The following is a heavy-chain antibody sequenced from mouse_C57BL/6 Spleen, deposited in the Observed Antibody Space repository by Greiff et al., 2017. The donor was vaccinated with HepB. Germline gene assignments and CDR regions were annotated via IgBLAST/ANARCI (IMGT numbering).Heavy chain of an antibody. Sequence: EVKLQESGPELVKPGASVKIPCKASGYTFTDYNMDWVKQSHGKSLEWIGDINPNNGGTIYNQKFKGKATLTVDKSSSTAYMELRSLTSEDTAVYYCASIPYGNYEEFAYWGQGTLVTVSA. CDR2: INPNNGGT. J-gene: IGHJ3*01. V-gene: IGHV1-18*01. CDR3: ASIPYGNYEEFAY. CDR1: GYTFTDYN. D-gene: IGHD2-1*01.